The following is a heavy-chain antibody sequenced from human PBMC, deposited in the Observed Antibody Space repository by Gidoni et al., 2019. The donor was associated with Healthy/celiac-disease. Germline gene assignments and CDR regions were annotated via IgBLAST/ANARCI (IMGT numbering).Heavy chain of an antibody. CDR2: INPSGGST. CDR1: RYTFTSYY. D-gene: IGHD6-13*01. V-gene: IGHV1-46*01. J-gene: IGHJ4*02. CDR3: ARRGAASSSSLPIDY. Sequence: QVQLVQSGAEVKKPGASVKVSCKASRYTFTSYYMHWVRQAPGQGLEWMGIINPSGGSTSYAQKFQGRVTMTRDTSTSTVYMELSSLRSEDTAVYYCARRGAASSSSLPIDYWGQGTLVTVSS.